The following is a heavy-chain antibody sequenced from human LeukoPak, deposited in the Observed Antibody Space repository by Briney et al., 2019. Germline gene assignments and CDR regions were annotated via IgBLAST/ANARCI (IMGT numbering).Heavy chain of an antibody. CDR1: GFTLTKYW. J-gene: IGHJ4*02. D-gene: IGHD6-19*01. CDR2: INTDGTVT. Sequence: GGSLRPSCAASGFTLTKYWMLWVPQAPGKGLERVSRINTDGTVTTYADSVKGRFTVSRDNADNTMFLQMNSVRDEETAVYYCATKQWLAPPPDSWGQGTPVTVSS. CDR3: ATKQWLAPPPDS. V-gene: IGHV3-74*01.